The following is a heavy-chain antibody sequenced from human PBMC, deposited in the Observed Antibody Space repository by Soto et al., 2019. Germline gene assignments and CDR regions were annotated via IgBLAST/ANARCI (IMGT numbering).Heavy chain of an antibody. CDR1: GFTLSSYS. CDR2: ISSSSSTI. Sequence: EVQLVESGGGLVQPGGSLRLSCAASGFTLSSYSMNWVRQAPGKGREWVSYISSSSSTIYYEDSLKGPFTISRDNAKNSLWLQMNSLRDEDTAVYYCARGGAYKIDYWGQGTLVTVSS. CDR3: ARGGAYKIDY. J-gene: IGHJ4*02. D-gene: IGHD1-20*01. V-gene: IGHV3-48*02.